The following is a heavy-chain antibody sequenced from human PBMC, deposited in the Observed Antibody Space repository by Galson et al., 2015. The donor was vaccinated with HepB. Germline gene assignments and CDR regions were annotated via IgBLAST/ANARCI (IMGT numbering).Heavy chain of an antibody. CDR1: GFTFSSYW. CDR2: IKQDGSEK. J-gene: IGHJ4*02. CDR3: ARDSSGWYSGYFDY. V-gene: IGHV3-7*01. Sequence: SLRLSCAASGFTFSSYWMSWVRQAPGKGLEWVANIKQDGSEKYYVDSVKGRFTIPRDSAKNSLYLQMNSLRAEDTAVYYCARDSSGWYSGYFDYWGQGTLVTVSS. D-gene: IGHD6-19*01.